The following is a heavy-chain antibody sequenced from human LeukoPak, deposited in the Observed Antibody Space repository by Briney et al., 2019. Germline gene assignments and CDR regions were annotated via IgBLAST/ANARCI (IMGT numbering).Heavy chain of an antibody. J-gene: IGHJ4*02. CDR3: ARIRTSITGTTGRLGHFDY. D-gene: IGHD1-20*01. Sequence: SETLSLTCTVSGGYISSSNYYWVWIRQPPGKGLEWVASIFYSGSTYFNPSLKSRVTISVDTSKNQFSLKLSSVTAADTAVYYCARIRTSITGTTGRLGHFDYWGQGTLVTVSS. V-gene: IGHV4-39*07. CDR1: GGYISSSNYY. CDR2: IFYSGST.